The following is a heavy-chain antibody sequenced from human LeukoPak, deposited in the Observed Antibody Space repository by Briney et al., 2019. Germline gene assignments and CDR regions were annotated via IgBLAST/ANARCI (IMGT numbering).Heavy chain of an antibody. V-gene: IGHV4-59*08. Sequence: SETLSLTCAVSGGSINSYYWSWIRQPPGKGLEWIGYIYYSGSTYYNPSLKSRVTISVDTSKNQFSLKLSSVTAADTAVYYCARRKKLDGYNYWGQGTLVTVSS. CDR3: ARRKKLDGYNY. D-gene: IGHD5-24*01. J-gene: IGHJ4*02. CDR2: IYYSGST. CDR1: GGSINSYY.